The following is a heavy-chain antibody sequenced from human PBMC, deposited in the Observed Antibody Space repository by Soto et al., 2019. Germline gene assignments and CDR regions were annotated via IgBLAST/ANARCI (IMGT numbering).Heavy chain of an antibody. CDR2: NSQSGTT. CDR1: RWSSSGYY. J-gene: IGHJ4*02. CDR3: ARAPKVSGSAHTRPDF. Sequence: SETLSLTCSLYRWSSSGYYGSWFRHPPGKGRPWMGENSQSGTTNYSPSLKSRDSISVDPSKNQFSLNLTSLTAADTAVYYCARAPKVSGSAHTRPDFWGQGSLVPVS. V-gene: IGHV4-34*01. D-gene: IGHD6-6*01.